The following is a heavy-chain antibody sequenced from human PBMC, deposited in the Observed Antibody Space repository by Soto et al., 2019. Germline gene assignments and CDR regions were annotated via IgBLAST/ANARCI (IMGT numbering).Heavy chain of an antibody. CDR2: ISSSSSYI. CDR1: GFTFSSYS. V-gene: IGHV3-21*01. J-gene: IGHJ4*02. CDR3: ARELAGGGSHFDY. Sequence: EVQLVESGGGLVKPGGSLRLCCAASGFTFSSYSMNWVRQAPGKGLEWVSSISSSSSYIYYADSVKGRFTISRDNAKNSLYLQMNSLRAEDTAVYYCARELAGGGSHFDYWGQGTLVTVSS. D-gene: IGHD2-15*01.